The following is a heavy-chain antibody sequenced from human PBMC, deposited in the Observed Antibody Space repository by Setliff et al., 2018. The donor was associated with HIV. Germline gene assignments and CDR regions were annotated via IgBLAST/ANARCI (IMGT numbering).Heavy chain of an antibody. CDR3: ARGLEYCSGGNCYSPRSYYFDY. Sequence: SETLSLTCAVYGGTFSGHYWSWIRQPPGQGLDWIGEIHPSGNTYYNPSLQSRVTISVDTSKKQFSLKLSSVTAADTAVYYCARGLEYCSGGNCYSPRSYYFDYWGQGILVTVSS. D-gene: IGHD2-15*01. CDR2: IHPSGNT. CDR1: GGTFSGHY. V-gene: IGHV4-34*01. J-gene: IGHJ4*02.